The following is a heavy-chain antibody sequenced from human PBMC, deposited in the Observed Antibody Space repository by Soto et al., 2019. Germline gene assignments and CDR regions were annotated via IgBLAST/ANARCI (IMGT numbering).Heavy chain of an antibody. D-gene: IGHD3-16*01. Sequence: SCKASGYTFTSYAMHWVRQAPGKGLEYVSTISRNGGNTYYTDSVKGRFTISRDNSKNTLYLQMSSLRAEDTAVYYCVKGVSYAFDIWGQGTMVTVSS. J-gene: IGHJ3*02. V-gene: IGHV3-64D*08. CDR2: ISRNGGNT. CDR1: GYTFTSYA. CDR3: VKGVSYAFDI.